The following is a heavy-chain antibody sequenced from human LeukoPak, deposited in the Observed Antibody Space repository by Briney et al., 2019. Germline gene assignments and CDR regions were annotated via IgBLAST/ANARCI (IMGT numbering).Heavy chain of an antibody. J-gene: IGHJ3*02. Sequence: GGSLRLSCAASGFTLSGHWMHWVRQVPGKGLVWVARINSDGRSPSYPDSVKGRFTISRDNAKNALYLQMNSVRGEDTAVYYCAKDRDDSGDPDAFDIWGQGTMVTVSS. V-gene: IGHV3-74*01. CDR3: AKDRDDSGDPDAFDI. D-gene: IGHD4-17*01. CDR1: GFTLSGHW. CDR2: INSDGRSP.